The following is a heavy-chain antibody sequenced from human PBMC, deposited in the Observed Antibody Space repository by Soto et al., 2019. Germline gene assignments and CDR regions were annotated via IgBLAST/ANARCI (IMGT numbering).Heavy chain of an antibody. Sequence: PGESLKISCQCSGHTFSNFWIAWVRQLPGKGLEWMGIIYPGDYETRYSPSFHGKVTISADRSIGTAYLQWSSLEASDSAFYFCARSPRSSPYFDYWGQGALVTVSS. CDR2: IYPGDYET. CDR1: GHTFSNFW. J-gene: IGHJ4*02. D-gene: IGHD6-13*01. CDR3: ARSPRSSPYFDY. V-gene: IGHV5-51*01.